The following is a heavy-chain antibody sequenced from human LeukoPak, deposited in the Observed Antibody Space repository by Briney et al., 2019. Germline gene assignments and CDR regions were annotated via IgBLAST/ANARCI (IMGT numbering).Heavy chain of an antibody. CDR2: ISDSGDST. V-gene: IGHV3-23*01. J-gene: IGHJ4*02. CDR3: AKPALMSGTTNLYYFDY. CDR1: GFTFSSYD. Sequence: GGSLRLSCAASGFTFSSYDMNWVRQAPGKGLEWVARISDSGDSTYYADSVKGGFTISRDNFKNPLYLQMNSLSAEDTAVYYCAKPALMSGTTNLYYFDYWGQGTLVTVSS. D-gene: IGHD1-7*01.